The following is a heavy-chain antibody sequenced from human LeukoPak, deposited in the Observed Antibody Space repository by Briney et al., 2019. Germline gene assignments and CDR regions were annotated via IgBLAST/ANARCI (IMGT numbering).Heavy chain of an antibody. D-gene: IGHD5-12*01. V-gene: IGHV3-9*01. J-gene: IGHJ4*02. CDR2: ISWNSGSI. CDR1: GFTFDDYA. Sequence: GGSLRLSCAASGFTFDDYAMHWVRQAPGKGLEWVSGISWNSGSIGYADSVKGRFTISRDNAKTSLYLQMNSLRAEDTALYYCAKDIYSGPTETFDYWGQGTLVTVSS. CDR3: AKDIYSGPTETFDY.